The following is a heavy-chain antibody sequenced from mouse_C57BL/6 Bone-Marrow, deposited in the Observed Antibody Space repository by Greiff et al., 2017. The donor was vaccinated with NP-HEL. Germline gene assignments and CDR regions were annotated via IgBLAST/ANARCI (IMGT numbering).Heavy chain of an antibody. Sequence: VQLQQSGAELVRPGTSVKVSCKASGYAFTNYLIEWVKQRPGQGLERIGVINPGSGGTNYNEKFKGKATLTADKSSSTAYMQLSSLTSEDSAVYFCARDMDYWGQGTSVTVSS. CDR1: GYAFTNYL. J-gene: IGHJ4*01. CDR2: INPGSGGT. CDR3: ARDMDY. V-gene: IGHV1-54*01.